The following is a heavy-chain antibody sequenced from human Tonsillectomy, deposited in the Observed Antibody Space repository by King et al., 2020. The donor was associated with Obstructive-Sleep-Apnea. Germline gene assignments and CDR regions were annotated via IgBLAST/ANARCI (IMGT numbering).Heavy chain of an antibody. CDR3: TTXXXXGSXWXXSISXXXXYGXDX. V-gene: IGHV3-15*01. J-gene: IGHJ6*02. D-gene: IGHD2/OR15-2a*01. CDR2: IKSKTDGGTT. CDR1: GFTFSNAW. Sequence: VQLVESGGGLVKPGGSLRLSCAASGFTFSNAWMSWVRQAPGKGLEWVGRIKSKTDGGTTDYAAPVKGRFTISRDDSKNTLYLQMNSLKTEDTAVYYCTTXXXXGSXWXXSISXXXXYGXDXXGQXXTVTV.